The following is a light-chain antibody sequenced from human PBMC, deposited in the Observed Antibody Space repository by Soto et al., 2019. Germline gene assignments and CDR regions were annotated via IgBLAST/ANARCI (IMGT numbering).Light chain of an antibody. V-gene: IGKV3-15*01. CDR3: HQYNHWLTWT. Sequence: VMTLPPAPLSLSPGHRATISSRASPSVRSKLAWSQQRPGQAPRHLIYSASTRATGIPARFSGSGSGTEFTLTISSLQSEDFAVYFCHQYNHWLTWTFGQGTKVDIK. CDR2: SAS. CDR1: PSVRSK. J-gene: IGKJ1*01.